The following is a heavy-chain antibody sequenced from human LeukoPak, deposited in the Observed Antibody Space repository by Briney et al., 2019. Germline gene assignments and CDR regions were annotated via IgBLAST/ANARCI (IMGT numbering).Heavy chain of an antibody. V-gene: IGHV4-59*01. CDR3: ARGQLRSFDFWSGWNWFDP. Sequence: ASETLSLTCTVSGGSISSYYWSWVRQPPGKGLEWIAYIDNSGSTNYNPSLRSRVTISIDTSRNQFSLKLSSVTAADTAVYYCARGQLRSFDFWSGWNWFDPWGQGTLVTVSS. CDR2: IDNSGST. J-gene: IGHJ5*02. D-gene: IGHD3-3*01. CDR1: GGSISSYY.